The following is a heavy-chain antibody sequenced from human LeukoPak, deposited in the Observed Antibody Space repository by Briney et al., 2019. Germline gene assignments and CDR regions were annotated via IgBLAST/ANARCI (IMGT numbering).Heavy chain of an antibody. J-gene: IGHJ4*02. CDR3: ARVGSSWYDVDY. CDR1: GFRFVDYY. Sequence: ASVKVSCKPSGFRFVDYYLHWVRQAPGQGLEWMGWIGPMNGGTDYAEKFRGRVTMTRDTSISTAYMELSSLRSEDTAVYYCARVGSSWYDVDYWGQGTLVTVSS. V-gene: IGHV1-2*02. CDR2: IGPMNGGT. D-gene: IGHD6-13*01.